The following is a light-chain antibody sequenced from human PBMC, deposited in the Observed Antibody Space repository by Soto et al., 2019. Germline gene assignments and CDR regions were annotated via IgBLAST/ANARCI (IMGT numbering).Light chain of an antibody. CDR1: SSDVGNSNR. J-gene: IGLJ3*02. Sequence: QSALTQPASVSGSPGQSITISCTGTSSDVGNSNRVSWYQHHPGTDPKVMIYQGIKRPSGVSIRFSGSKSGNTASLTISGLQAEDEADYYCSSYAGSGTWVFGGGTKLTVL. V-gene: IGLV2-23*01. CDR3: SSYAGSGTWV. CDR2: QGI.